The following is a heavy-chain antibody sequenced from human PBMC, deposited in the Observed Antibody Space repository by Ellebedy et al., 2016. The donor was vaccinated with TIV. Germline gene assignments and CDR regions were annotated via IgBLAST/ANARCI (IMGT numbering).Heavy chain of an antibody. Sequence: PGGSLRLSCAASGFTFSNYGMHWVRQAPGKGLEWVSVISCDGSNKYYADSVKGRFTISRDNSKNTLYVQMNSLRAEDTAVYYCAKVADYYHDSSGFPDNWGQGTLVTVSS. CDR2: ISCDGSNK. CDR1: GFTFSNYG. D-gene: IGHD3-22*01. CDR3: AKVADYYHDSSGFPDN. J-gene: IGHJ4*02. V-gene: IGHV3-30*18.